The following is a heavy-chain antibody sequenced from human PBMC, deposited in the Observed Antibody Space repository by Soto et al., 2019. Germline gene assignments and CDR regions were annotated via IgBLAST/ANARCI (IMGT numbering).Heavy chain of an antibody. D-gene: IGHD1-1*01. Sequence: EVQLVETGGGLVQPGGSLRLSCAASGFTFRSHWMSWVRQAPGKGLEWVANIRQDGNEEQYLDSVKGRFTLARDNAKKLLHLQRHGLRVEDTAVYSCAKAEGYRVDIRGQGTMVTVSS. CDR3: AKAEGYRVDI. J-gene: IGHJ3*02. CDR2: IRQDGNEE. CDR1: GFTFRSHW. V-gene: IGHV3-7*01.